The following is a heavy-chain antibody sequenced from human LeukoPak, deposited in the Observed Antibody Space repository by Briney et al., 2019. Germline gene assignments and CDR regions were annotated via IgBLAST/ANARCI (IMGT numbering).Heavy chain of an antibody. CDR3: TRDCDYGDLRLYFDY. D-gene: IGHD4-17*01. Sequence: GGSLRLSCAASGFTFSSYEMNWVRQAPGKGLEWVSYISSSGSTIYYADSVKGRFTISRDNAKNSLYLQMNSLRAEDTAVYYCTRDCDYGDLRLYFDYWGQGTLVTVSS. V-gene: IGHV3-48*03. J-gene: IGHJ4*02. CDR1: GFTFSSYE. CDR2: ISSSGSTI.